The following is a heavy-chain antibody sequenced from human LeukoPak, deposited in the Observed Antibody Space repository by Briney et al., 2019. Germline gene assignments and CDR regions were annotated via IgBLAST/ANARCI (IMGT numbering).Heavy chain of an antibody. Sequence: GGSLRLPCAASGFTFSSYWMNWVRQAPGKGLEWVANIKHDGSEKYYVDSVKGRFTLSRDNAKNSLYLQMNSLRAEDTAVYYCARGYYGMDVWGQGTTVTVSS. CDR1: GFTFSSYW. CDR2: IKHDGSEK. CDR3: ARGYYGMDV. J-gene: IGHJ6*02. V-gene: IGHV3-7*01.